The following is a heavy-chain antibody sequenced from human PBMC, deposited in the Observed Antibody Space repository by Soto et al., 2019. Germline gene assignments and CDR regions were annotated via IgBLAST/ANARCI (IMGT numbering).Heavy chain of an antibody. CDR3: AREGPLGNIDY. V-gene: IGHV3-30*04. CDR2: ISYDGSNK. CDR1: GFTFSSYA. Sequence: GGSLRLSCAAPGFTFSSYAMHWVRQAPGKGLEWVAVISYDGSNKYYADSVKGRFTISRDNSKNTLYLQMNSLRAEDTAVYYCAREGPLGNIDYWGQGTLVTVSS. J-gene: IGHJ4*02.